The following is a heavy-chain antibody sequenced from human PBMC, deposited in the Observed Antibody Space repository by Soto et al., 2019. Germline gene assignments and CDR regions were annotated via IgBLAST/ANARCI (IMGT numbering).Heavy chain of an antibody. Sequence: GGSLRLSCAASGFTFSRYAMSWVRQAPGKGLEWVSAISASGGTKYYADSVRGRLTISRDNSKHTVHLQMNRLKAEDSAVYYCAKDVGESGSYYYGMDVWGQGTTVTVSS. CDR3: AKDVGESGSYYYGMDV. D-gene: IGHD3-16*01. V-gene: IGHV3-23*01. CDR1: GFTFSRYA. CDR2: ISASGGTK. J-gene: IGHJ6*02.